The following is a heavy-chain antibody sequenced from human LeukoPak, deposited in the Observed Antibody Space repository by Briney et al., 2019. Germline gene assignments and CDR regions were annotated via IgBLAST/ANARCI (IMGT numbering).Heavy chain of an antibody. CDR3: VKSGGYGLIDY. CDR2: IYYTGST. D-gene: IGHD1-26*01. V-gene: IGHV4-39*01. Sequence: SETLSLTCAVSGASISGSGYYLGWIRQPPGKGLERIGNIYYTGSTYYNASLQSRVTISIDMSKNQFSLRLNSVTAADTAMYYCVKSGGYGLIDYWGQGTLVTVSS. CDR1: GASISGSGYY. J-gene: IGHJ4*02.